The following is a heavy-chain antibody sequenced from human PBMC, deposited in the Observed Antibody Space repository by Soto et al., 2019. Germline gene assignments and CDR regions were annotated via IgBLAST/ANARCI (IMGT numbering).Heavy chain of an antibody. V-gene: IGHV3-23*01. CDR2: ISGSGGST. CDR1: GFTFSSYA. J-gene: IGHJ4*02. D-gene: IGHD3-3*01. CDR3: ARVLRVDFWSGYYISEAPYY. Sequence: GGSLRLSCAASGFTFSSYAMSWVRQAPGKGLEWVSAISGSGGSTYYADSVKGRFTISRDNSKNTLYLQMNSLRSEDTAVYYGARVLRVDFWSGYYISEAPYYWGQGTLVTVSS.